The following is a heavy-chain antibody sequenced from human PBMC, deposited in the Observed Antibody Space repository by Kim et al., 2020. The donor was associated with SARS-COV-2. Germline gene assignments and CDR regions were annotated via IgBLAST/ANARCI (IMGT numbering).Heavy chain of an antibody. CDR3: ARLDYDFWSGYSPQVAFDI. V-gene: IGHV5-10-1*01. D-gene: IGHD3-3*01. CDR1: GYSFTSYW. J-gene: IGHJ3*02. Sequence: GASLKISCKGSGYSFTSYWISWVRQMPGKGLEWMGRIDPSDSYTNYSPSFQGHVTISADKSISTAYLQWSSLKASDTAMYYCARLDYDFWSGYSPQVAFDIWVQGTMVTVSS. CDR2: IDPSDSYT.